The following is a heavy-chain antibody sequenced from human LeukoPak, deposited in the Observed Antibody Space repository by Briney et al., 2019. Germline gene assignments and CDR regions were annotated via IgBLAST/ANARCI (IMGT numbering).Heavy chain of an antibody. V-gene: IGHV3-7*01. CDR2: INQGGSDK. D-gene: IGHD1-14*01. Sequence: GGSLRLSCAASGFTFSGHWMSWVRPAPGKGLEWVANINQGGSDKYYVDSVKGRFTISRDNANNLLYLQMNSLRGEDTAVCYCTRDRSRAEDDWGQGTLVTVSS. CDR3: TRDRSRAEDD. CDR1: GFTFSGHW. J-gene: IGHJ4*02.